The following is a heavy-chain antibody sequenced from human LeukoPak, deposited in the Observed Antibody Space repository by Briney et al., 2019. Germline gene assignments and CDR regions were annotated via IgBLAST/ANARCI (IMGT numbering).Heavy chain of an antibody. CDR2: ISTSGSTI. CDR3: ARESPDYVWGSSDFDS. Sequence: SGGSLRLSCAASGFTFSSYEMNWVRQAPGKGLEWVSYISTSGSTIYYADSVRGRFTISRDNAKNSLYLQMNSLRAEDMAVYYCARESPDYVWGSSDFDSWGQGTLVTVSS. CDR1: GFTFSSYE. J-gene: IGHJ4*02. D-gene: IGHD3-16*01. V-gene: IGHV3-48*03.